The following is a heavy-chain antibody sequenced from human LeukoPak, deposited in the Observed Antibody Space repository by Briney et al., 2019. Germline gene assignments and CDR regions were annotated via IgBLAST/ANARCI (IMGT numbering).Heavy chain of an antibody. CDR2: ISGYNGNT. CDR1: GYTFTGYY. V-gene: IGHV1-18*04. Sequence: ASVKVSCKASGYTFTGYYMHWVRQAPGQGLEWMGWISGYNGNTKNAQKLQGRVTMTTDTSTSTAYMELRSLRSDDTAVYYCARDGRHRYYYDSSGFYGSWFDPWGQGTLATVSS. J-gene: IGHJ5*02. CDR3: ARDGRHRYYYDSSGFYGSWFDP. D-gene: IGHD3-22*01.